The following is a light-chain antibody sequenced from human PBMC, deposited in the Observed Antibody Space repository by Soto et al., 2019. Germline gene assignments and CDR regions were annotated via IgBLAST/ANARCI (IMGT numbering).Light chain of an antibody. CDR1: SSNIGTKT. Sequence: QSVLTQPPSASGTPGQRVTISCSGSSSNIGTKTVNWYQQLPGTAPKLLIYNNNQRPSGVPDRFSGSKSGTSVSLAISGLQSEDEADYYCAAWDDSLDGSVVFGGGTKLTVL. V-gene: IGLV1-44*01. CDR2: NNN. CDR3: AAWDDSLDGSVV. J-gene: IGLJ2*01.